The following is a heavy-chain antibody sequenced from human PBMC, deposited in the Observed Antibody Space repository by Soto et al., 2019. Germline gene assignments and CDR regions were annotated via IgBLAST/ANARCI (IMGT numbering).Heavy chain of an antibody. CDR3: ARGGAIVLVPTAISRFDP. CDR2: IIPIFGTA. J-gene: IGHJ5*02. CDR1: GGTFSSYA. V-gene: IGHV1-69*12. Sequence: QVQLVQSGAEVKKPGASVKVSCKASGGTFSSYAISWVRQAPGQGLEWMGGIIPIFGTANYAHKFQGRVTITADESTSTAYMELSSLRSEDTAVYYCARGGAIVLVPTAISRFDPWGQGTLVTVSS. D-gene: IGHD2-2*01.